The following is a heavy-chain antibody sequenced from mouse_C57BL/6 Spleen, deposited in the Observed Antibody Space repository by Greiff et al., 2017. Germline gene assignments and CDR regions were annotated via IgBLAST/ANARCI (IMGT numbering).Heavy chain of an antibody. D-gene: IGHD2-1*01. V-gene: IGHV1-52*01. CDR1: GYTFTSYW. Sequence: QVQLQQPGAELVRPGSSVKLSCKASGYTFTSYWMHWVKQRPIQGLEWIGNIDPSDSETHYNQKFKDKATLTVDKSSSTAYMQLSSLTSEDSVVYYCARSSAYGNYFDYWGQGTTLTVAS. CDR3: ARSSAYGNYFDY. CDR2: IDPSDSET. J-gene: IGHJ2*01.